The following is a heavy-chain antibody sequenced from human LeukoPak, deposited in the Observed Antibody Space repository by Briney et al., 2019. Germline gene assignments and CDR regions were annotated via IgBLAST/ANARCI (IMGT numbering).Heavy chain of an antibody. CDR3: ARLAVAAHTGVY. V-gene: IGHV3-30*04. CDR1: GFTFSNYA. J-gene: IGHJ4*02. D-gene: IGHD6-19*01. Sequence: PGRSLRLSCAASGFTFSNYAMHRVRQAPGKGLEWVAVISYDGSNKYYADSVKGRFTISRDNSKNTLYLQMNSLRAEDTAVYYCARLAVAAHTGVYWGQGTLVTASS. CDR2: ISYDGSNK.